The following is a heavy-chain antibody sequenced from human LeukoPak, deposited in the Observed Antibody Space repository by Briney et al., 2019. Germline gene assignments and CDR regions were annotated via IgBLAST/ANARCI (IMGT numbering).Heavy chain of an antibody. D-gene: IGHD6-13*01. Sequence: GRSLRLSCAASGFTFSSYGMQWARQAPGKGLEWVGVISYDGSGTFYGDSVKGRFIISRDNSRNTLFLQMNTLRAEDTAIYYCVKEITPNIAHVIDPWGQGTLVTVSS. CDR3: VKEITPNIAHVIDP. J-gene: IGHJ5*02. CDR2: ISYDGSGT. CDR1: GFTFSSYG. V-gene: IGHV3-30*18.